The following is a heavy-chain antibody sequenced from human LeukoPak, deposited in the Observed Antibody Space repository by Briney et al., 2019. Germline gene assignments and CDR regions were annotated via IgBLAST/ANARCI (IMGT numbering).Heavy chain of an antibody. CDR3: ARRARTPRYNWFDP. CDR2: ISYIGTT. Sequence: PSETLSLTCTVSGDSISSRTSDFWGWIRQSPGKGLEWIAEISYIGTTFYNPSLESRVSISLDTSKNQFSLKLSSVTAADTAVYYCARRARTPRYNWFDPWGQGTLVTVSS. V-gene: IGHV4-39*01. D-gene: IGHD2-2*01. CDR1: GDSISSRTSDF. J-gene: IGHJ5*02.